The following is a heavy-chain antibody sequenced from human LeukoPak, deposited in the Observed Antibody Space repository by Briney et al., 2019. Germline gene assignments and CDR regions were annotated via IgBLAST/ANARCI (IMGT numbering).Heavy chain of an antibody. CDR2: IDQDGSEK. CDR1: GFIFSTNW. D-gene: IGHD3-10*01. V-gene: IGHV3-7*01. J-gene: IGHJ4*02. CDR3: ARIGLYYSSRYYFDF. Sequence: GGSLRLSCAASGFIFSTNWMSWFRQAPGKGQEWVANIDQDGSEKYYVDSVKGRLTISRDNAKNSLYLQMNSLRAEDTAVYYCARIGLYYSSRYYFDFWGQGTLVTVSS.